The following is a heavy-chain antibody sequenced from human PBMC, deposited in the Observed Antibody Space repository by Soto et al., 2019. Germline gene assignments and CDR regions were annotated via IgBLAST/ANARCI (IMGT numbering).Heavy chain of an antibody. D-gene: IGHD6-13*01. J-gene: IGHJ1*01. CDR3: AREEGAAAAVGYFQH. CDR1: GDSVSSNSAA. Sequence: SQTLSLTCAISGDSVSSNSAACNGIRQSPSRGLEWLGRTYYRSKWYNDYAVSVKSRITINPDTSKNQFSLQLNSVTPEDTAVYYCAREEGAAAAVGYFQHWGQGTLVTVSS. CDR2: TYYRSKWYN. V-gene: IGHV6-1*01.